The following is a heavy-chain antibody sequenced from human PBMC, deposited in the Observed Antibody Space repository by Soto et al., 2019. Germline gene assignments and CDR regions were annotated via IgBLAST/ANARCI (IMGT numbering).Heavy chain of an antibody. CDR3: ARLAGGTSGWYYYYGMDV. CDR2: ISAYNGNT. CDR1: GYTFTSYT. V-gene: IGHV1-18*04. Sequence: QVQLVQSGAEVKKPGASVKVSCKASGYTFTSYTISWVRQAPGQGLEWMGSISAYNGNTDYAQKFQGRVTMTTDTSTRTAYMELRSLRSDDTAVYYCARLAGGTSGWYYYYGMDVWGQGATVTVSS. J-gene: IGHJ6*02. D-gene: IGHD6-19*01.